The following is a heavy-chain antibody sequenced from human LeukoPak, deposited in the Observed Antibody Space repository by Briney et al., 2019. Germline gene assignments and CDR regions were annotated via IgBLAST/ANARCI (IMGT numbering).Heavy chain of an antibody. CDR1: GGSISSYY. CDR3: ARVNAPTDYDYGDYFDY. Sequence: SGPGLVKPSETMSLTCTVSGGSISSYYWSWIRQPPGKGLEWIGYIYYSGSTNYNPSLKSRVTISVDTSKNQFSLKLSSVTAADTAVYYCARVNAPTDYDYGDYFDYWGQGTLVTVSS. D-gene: IGHD4-17*01. J-gene: IGHJ4*02. CDR2: IYYSGST. V-gene: IGHV4-59*12.